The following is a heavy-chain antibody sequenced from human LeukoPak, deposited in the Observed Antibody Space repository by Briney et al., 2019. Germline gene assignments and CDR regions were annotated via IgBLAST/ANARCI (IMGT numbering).Heavy chain of an antibody. V-gene: IGHV3-21*01. J-gene: IGHJ4*02. D-gene: IGHD1-26*01. CDR1: GFTFSSYS. CDR2: ISSSSSYI. CDR3: ARGTDWELESSHYFDY. Sequence: GGSLRLSCAASGFTFSSYSMNWVRQAPGKGLEWVSSISSSSSYIYYADSVKGRFTISRDNAKTSLYLRMNSLRAEDTAVYYCARGTDWELESSHYFDYWGQGTLVTVSS.